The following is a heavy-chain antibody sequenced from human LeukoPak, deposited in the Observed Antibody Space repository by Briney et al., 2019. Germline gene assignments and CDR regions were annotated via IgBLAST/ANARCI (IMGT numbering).Heavy chain of an antibody. J-gene: IGHJ5*02. V-gene: IGHV4-34*01. Sequence: SETLSLTCAVYGGSFSTYYWSWIRQPPGKGLEWIGEVNHGGSTNYNPSLKSRVTISVDTSTNQFSLKLSSVTAADTAVYYCARAPPYCSSTSCYPNRWFDPWAREPWSPSPQ. CDR2: VNHGGST. CDR1: GGSFSTYY. D-gene: IGHD2-2*01. CDR3: ARAPPYCSSTSCYPNRWFDP.